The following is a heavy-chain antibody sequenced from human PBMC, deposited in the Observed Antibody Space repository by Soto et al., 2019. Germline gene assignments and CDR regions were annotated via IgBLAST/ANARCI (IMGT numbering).Heavy chain of an antibody. V-gene: IGHV4-59*08. D-gene: IGHD3-22*01. CDR3: ASLQYASSGYYSHPFDS. CDR2: IYYSGTT. Sequence: SETLSLTCTVSGGSISSSYWSWIRQPPGKGLEYIGYIYYSGTTNYNPSIKSRVTISVDTSKNQFSLKLSSVTAADTAVYYCASLQYASSGYYSHPFDSWGQGTLVTVCS. CDR1: GGSISSSY. J-gene: IGHJ4*02.